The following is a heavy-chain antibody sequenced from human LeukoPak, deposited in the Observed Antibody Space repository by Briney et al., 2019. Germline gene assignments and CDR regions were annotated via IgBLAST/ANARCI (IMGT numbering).Heavy chain of an antibody. CDR3: TRAPYYSGNYPYCFGN. J-gene: IGHJ4*02. Sequence: GGSLRLSLTRSGFPFGYYVVSWVRQAPGRGLGWVSCIRTKHYRGTPEYAGSVKGRCTISRDDSKSIAYLKIDGLKIEDIAIYYCTRAPYYSGNYPYCFGNWGQGNLVPVSP. V-gene: IGHV3-49*04. CDR1: GFPFGYYV. D-gene: IGHD1-26*01. CDR2: IRTKHYRGTP.